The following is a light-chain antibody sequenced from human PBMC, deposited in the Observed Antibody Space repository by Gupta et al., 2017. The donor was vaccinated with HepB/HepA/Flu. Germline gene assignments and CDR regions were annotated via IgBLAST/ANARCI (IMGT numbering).Light chain of an antibody. CDR3: QQYDRSPLWT. CDR2: WAS. Sequence: DSIITQSHYSLPLSLSERATPNFKSSQSVLDSSTKRNYLAWYQQKPGQPPKLIIYWASTRETGVPDRFSGSGSGTDFTLTINSLQAEDVAVYYCQQYDRSPLWTFGEGTKVEIK. CDR1: QSVLDSSTKRNY. V-gene: IGKV4-1*01. J-gene: IGKJ1*01.